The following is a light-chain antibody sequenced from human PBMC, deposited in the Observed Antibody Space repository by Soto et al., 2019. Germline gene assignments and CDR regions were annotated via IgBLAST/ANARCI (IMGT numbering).Light chain of an antibody. CDR2: SNN. CDR1: SSNIGSNY. CDR3: AAWDDSLSGWV. V-gene: IGLV1-47*02. Sequence: QPVLTQPPSASGTPGQRVTISCSGSSSNIGSNYVYWYQQLPGTAPKLLIYSNNQRPSGVPDRFSGSKSGTSASLAISGLRSEDGADYYCAAWDDSLSGWVFGGGTKVTVL. J-gene: IGLJ3*02.